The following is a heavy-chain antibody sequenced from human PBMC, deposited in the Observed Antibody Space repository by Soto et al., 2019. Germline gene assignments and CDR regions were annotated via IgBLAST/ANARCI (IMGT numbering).Heavy chain of an antibody. Sequence: GGSLRVSCAASGFTGSDDYMSWVRQAPGKGLEWVSVIYSGGSTYYAGSVKGRFTISRDNSKNTLHLQMNSLRAEDTAVYYCARGSLKLYHWGQGTLVTVSS. CDR1: GFTGSDDY. CDR3: ARGSLKLYH. J-gene: IGHJ5*02. V-gene: IGHV3-53*01. D-gene: IGHD6-19*01. CDR2: IYSGGST.